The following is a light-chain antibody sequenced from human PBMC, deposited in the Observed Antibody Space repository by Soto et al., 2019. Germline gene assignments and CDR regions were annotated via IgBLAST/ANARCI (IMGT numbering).Light chain of an antibody. CDR3: QQYNDWPLT. V-gene: IGKV3-15*01. Sequence: DIVMTQSPATLSVSPGERATLSCRASQSIGSNLAWYQQRPGQAPRLLIYRASTGATGIPARFSGSGSGTEFTLTISSLQSEDFGVYYCQQYNDWPLTFGGGTKMEIK. CDR1: QSIGSN. CDR2: RAS. J-gene: IGKJ4*01.